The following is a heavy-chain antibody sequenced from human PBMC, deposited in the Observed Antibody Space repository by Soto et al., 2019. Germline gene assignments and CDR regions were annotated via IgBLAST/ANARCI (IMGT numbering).Heavy chain of an antibody. D-gene: IGHD2-21*02. CDR2: ISYDGSNK. J-gene: IGHJ6*02. V-gene: IGHV3-30-3*01. CDR1: GFTFSSYA. Sequence: QVQLVESGGGVVQPGRSLRLSCAASGFTFSSYAMHWVRQAPGKGLEWVAVISYDGSNKYYADSVKGRFTISRDNSKNTLYLQMNILRAEDTAVYYCARDFVVTSTWYYGMDVWGQGTTVTVSS. CDR3: ARDFVVTSTWYYGMDV.